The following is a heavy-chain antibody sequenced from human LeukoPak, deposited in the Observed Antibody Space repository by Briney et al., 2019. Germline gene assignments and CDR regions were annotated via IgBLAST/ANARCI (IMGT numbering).Heavy chain of an antibody. V-gene: IGHV3-23*01. Sequence: PGGSLRLSCAASGFTFSGYDMSWVRQAPGKGLEWVSAISGSGGSTYYADSGKGRFTISRDNSKNTLYLQMNSLRAEDTAVYYCANTGGRRLKLRYFDWSLSYYFDYWGQGTLVTVSS. CDR2: ISGSGGST. CDR1: GFTFSGYD. J-gene: IGHJ4*02. D-gene: IGHD3-9*01. CDR3: ANTGGRRLKLRYFDWSLSYYFDY.